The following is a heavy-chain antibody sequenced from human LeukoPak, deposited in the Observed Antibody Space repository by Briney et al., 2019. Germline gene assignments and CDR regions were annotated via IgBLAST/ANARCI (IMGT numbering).Heavy chain of an antibody. J-gene: IGHJ4*02. CDR3: ARRYCTSTSCFHLDY. Sequence: GESLKISCKASGNIFSDYCIAWLRQMPGKGLEWMGIICPGDSDARYSPSFQGQVTISADKSISTAYLQWSSLKASDTAMYYCARRYCTSTSCFHLDYWGQGTLVTASS. V-gene: IGHV5-51*01. D-gene: IGHD2-2*01. CDR1: GNIFSDYC. CDR2: ICPGDSDA.